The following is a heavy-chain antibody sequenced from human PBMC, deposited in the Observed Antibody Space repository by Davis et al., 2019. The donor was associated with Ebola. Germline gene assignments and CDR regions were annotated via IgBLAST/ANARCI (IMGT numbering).Heavy chain of an antibody. CDR1: GFTFSSYA. J-gene: IGHJ4*02. Sequence: GESLKISCAASGFTFSSYAMSWVRQAPGKGLEWVSAISGSGGSTYYADSVKGRFTISRDNSKNTLYLQMNSLRAEDTAVYYCAKARYTAMVFYFDYWGQGTLVTVSS. D-gene: IGHD5-18*01. CDR2: ISGSGGST. V-gene: IGHV3-23*01. CDR3: AKARYTAMVFYFDY.